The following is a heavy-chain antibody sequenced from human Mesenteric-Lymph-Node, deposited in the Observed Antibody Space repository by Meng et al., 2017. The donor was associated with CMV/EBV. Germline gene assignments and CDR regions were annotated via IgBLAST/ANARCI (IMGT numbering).Heavy chain of an antibody. V-gene: IGHV4-38-2*02. CDR2: IYHSGST. CDR3: ARGASSTSLGY. D-gene: IGHD2-2*01. CDR1: GYSISSGYY. J-gene: IGHJ4*02. Sequence: SETLSLTCTVSGYSISSGYYWGWIRQPPGKGLEWIGSIYHSGSTYYNPSLKSRVTISVDTSKNQFSLKPSSVTAADTAVYYRARGASSTSLGYWGQGTLVTVSS.